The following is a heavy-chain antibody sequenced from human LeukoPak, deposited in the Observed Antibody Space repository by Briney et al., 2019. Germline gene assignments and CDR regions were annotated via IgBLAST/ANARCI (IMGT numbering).Heavy chain of an antibody. Sequence: PSETLSLTCTVSGGSISSSSYYWGWIRQPPGKGLEWIGSIYYSGSTYYNPSLKSRVTISVDTSKNQFSLKLSSVTAADTAVYYRARIKGCSYGHDAFDIWGQGTMVTVSS. V-gene: IGHV4-39*01. D-gene: IGHD5-18*01. CDR3: ARIKGCSYGHDAFDI. J-gene: IGHJ3*02. CDR1: GGSISSSSYY. CDR2: IYYSGST.